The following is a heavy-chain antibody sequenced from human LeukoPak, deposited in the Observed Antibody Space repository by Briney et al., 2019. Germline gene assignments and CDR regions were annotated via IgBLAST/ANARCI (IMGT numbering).Heavy chain of an antibody. CDR3: ARDPLSSICSGGSCYFNWYFDL. CDR1: GGTFSSYA. V-gene: IGHV1-69*13. J-gene: IGHJ2*01. CDR2: IIPIFGTA. D-gene: IGHD2-15*01. Sequence: SVKVSCKASGGTFSSYAISWVRQAPGQGLEWMGGIIPIFGTANYAQKFQGRVTITADESTSTAYVELSSLRSEDTAVYYCARDPLSSICSGGSCYFNWYFDLWGRGTLVTVSS.